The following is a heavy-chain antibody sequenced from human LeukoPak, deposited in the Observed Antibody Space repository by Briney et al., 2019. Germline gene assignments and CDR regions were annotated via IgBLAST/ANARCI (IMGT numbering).Heavy chain of an antibody. D-gene: IGHD3-3*01. CDR1: GFTLRSYS. CDR3: ARDHSTFGVVTFDY. J-gene: IGHJ4*02. CDR2: ISSSSSTI. V-gene: IGHV3-48*02. Sequence: GGSRRLSCAASGFTLRSYSMNWVRQAPGKGLEWVSYISSSSSTIYYADSVKGRFTISRDNAKNSLYLQMNSLRDEDTAVYYCARDHSTFGVVTFDYWGQGTLVTVSS.